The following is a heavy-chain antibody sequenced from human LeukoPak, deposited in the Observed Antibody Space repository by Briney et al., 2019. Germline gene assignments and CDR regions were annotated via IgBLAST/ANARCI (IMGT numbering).Heavy chain of an antibody. CDR3: ARPPSRGYSSSFEY. CDR1: GYRFATYW. V-gene: IGHV5-51*01. CDR2: IYPDESNI. D-gene: IGHD2-2*03. J-gene: IGHJ4*02. Sequence: GESLKISCQGSGYRFATYWIAWVRPMPGKGLEWMGIIYPDESNIRYSPSFQGQVTISADKSISTAYLQWSSLKASDTAIYYCARPPSRGYSSSFEYWGQGTLVTVSS.